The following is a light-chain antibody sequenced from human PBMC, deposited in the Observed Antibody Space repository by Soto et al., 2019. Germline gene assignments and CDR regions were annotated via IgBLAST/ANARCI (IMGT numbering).Light chain of an antibody. Sequence: EIVLTQSPATLSLSPGERATLSCRASQSVSNNLAWYQQKPGQAPRLLIHGASTRATGIPARFIGSGSGTDFTLTISSLEPEDFAVFYCQQHSNWPITFGQGTRLE. CDR2: GAS. V-gene: IGKV3-11*01. J-gene: IGKJ5*01. CDR1: QSVSNN. CDR3: QQHSNWPIT.